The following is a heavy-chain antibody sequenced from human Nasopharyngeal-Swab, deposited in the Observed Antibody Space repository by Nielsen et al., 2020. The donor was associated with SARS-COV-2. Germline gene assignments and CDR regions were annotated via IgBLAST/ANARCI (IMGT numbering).Heavy chain of an antibody. Sequence: SETLSLTCAVYGGSFSGYYWNWIRQPPGKGLEWIGEINHSGSTNYNPSLKSRVTISIHMSKNQFSLNLSSVTAADTAVYYCARKTSNWFGDWFDPWGQGTQVTVSS. V-gene: IGHV4-34*01. D-gene: IGHD3-10*01. J-gene: IGHJ5*02. CDR3: ARKTSNWFGDWFDP. CDR2: INHSGST. CDR1: GGSFSGYY.